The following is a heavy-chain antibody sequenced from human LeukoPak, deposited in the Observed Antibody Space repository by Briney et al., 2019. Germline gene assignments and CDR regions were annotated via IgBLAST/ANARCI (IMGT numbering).Heavy chain of an antibody. J-gene: IGHJ4*02. D-gene: IGHD6-19*01. Sequence: GGSLRLSCAVSGFTFSSYWMSWVRQAPGKGLEWVANIQQDGSERYYVDSLKGRFTISRDNAKNPLYLQMNSLRAEDTAVYYCARDPYSSGWWDYWGQGTLVTVSS. V-gene: IGHV3-7*04. CDR2: IQQDGSER. CDR1: GFTFSSYW. CDR3: ARDPYSSGWWDY.